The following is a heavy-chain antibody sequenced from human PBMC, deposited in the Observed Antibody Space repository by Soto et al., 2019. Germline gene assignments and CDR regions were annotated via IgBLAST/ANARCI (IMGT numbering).Heavy chain of an antibody. CDR3: GNYYDSSGMRYYYYGMDV. D-gene: IGHD3-22*01. V-gene: IGHV1-69*13. Sequence: SVKVSCKASGGTFSSYAISWVRQAPGQGLEWMGGIIPIFGTANYAQKFQGRVTITADESTSTAYMELSSLRSEDTAVYYCGNYYDSSGMRYYYYGMDVWGQGTTVTVSS. CDR1: GGTFSSYA. CDR2: IIPIFGTA. J-gene: IGHJ6*02.